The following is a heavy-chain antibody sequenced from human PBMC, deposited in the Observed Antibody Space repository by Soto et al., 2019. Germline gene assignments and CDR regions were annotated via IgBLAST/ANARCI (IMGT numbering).Heavy chain of an antibody. CDR3: ASGVTTYADYYYYYMDV. CDR2: IWYDGSNK. V-gene: IGHV3-33*01. Sequence: GGSLRLSCAASGFTFSSYGMHWVRQAPGKGLEWVAVIWYDGSNKYYADSVKGRFTISRDNSKNTLYLQMNSLRAEDTAVYYCASGVTTYADYYYYYMDVWGKGTTVTVSS. J-gene: IGHJ6*03. CDR1: GFTFSSYG. D-gene: IGHD4-4*01.